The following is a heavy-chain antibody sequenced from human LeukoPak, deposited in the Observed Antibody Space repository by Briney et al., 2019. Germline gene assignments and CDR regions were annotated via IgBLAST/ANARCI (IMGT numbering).Heavy chain of an antibody. J-gene: IGHJ3*02. Sequence: GRSLRLSCAASAFTVTINYISWVRNTPAKGLESVSLIFSSGSTDYAESVKGRFTISRDNSKNTLYLQMTSLRDEDTAVYYCARGGAIVGTSGSAFDIWGQGTMVTVSS. D-gene: IGHD1-26*01. CDR1: AFTVTINY. CDR2: IFSSGST. CDR3: ARGGAIVGTSGSAFDI. V-gene: IGHV3-53*01.